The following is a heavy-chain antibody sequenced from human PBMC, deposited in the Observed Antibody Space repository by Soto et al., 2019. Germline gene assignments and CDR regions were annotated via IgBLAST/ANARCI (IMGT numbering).Heavy chain of an antibody. J-gene: IGHJ6*02. Sequence: GGLLRHCCGAFGVTISDFGMRRVRQAQGKGVEWVAVISYDVSNEYYAESVKGRFTISRDNSKNTLSLQMNSLRAEDTAIYYCVKDHGSGSYYWYFYGMDAWGQGTTVTVSS. CDR3: VKDHGSGSYYWYFYGMDA. D-gene: IGHD3-10*01. V-gene: IGHV3-30*18. CDR1: GVTISDFG. CDR2: ISYDVSNE.